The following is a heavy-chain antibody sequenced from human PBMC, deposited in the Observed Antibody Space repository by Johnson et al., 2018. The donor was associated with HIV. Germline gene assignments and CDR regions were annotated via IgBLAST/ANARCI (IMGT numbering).Heavy chain of an antibody. D-gene: IGHD2-15*01. J-gene: IGHJ3*02. CDR3: ARDRAVAATSGAGAFDI. CDR2: ISYDGSNK. Sequence: QVQLVESGGCVVQPGRSLRLSCAASGFTFSSYAMHWVRQAPGKGLEWVAVISYDGSNKYYADSVKGRFTISRDNSKNTLYLQMNSLRAEDTAVYYCARDRAVAATSGAGAFDIWGQGTMVTVSS. V-gene: IGHV3-30-3*01. CDR1: GFTFSSYA.